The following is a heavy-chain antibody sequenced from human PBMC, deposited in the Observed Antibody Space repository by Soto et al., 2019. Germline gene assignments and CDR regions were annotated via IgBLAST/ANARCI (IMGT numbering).Heavy chain of an antibody. V-gene: IGHV1-18*01. CDR3: GRVFTAAGTGEIDK. Sequence: QVQLVQSGAEVKKPGASVRLSCKPSGYTFSTFGITWVRQTPGQGLEWMGWINTDNGDTNYAKNFQGRVTMTTDTSPNTAYMELRSLRYDDTGVYYCGRVFTAAGTGEIDKWGQGTPVTVSS. J-gene: IGHJ4*02. CDR2: INTDNGDT. CDR1: GYTFSTFG. D-gene: IGHD6-13*01.